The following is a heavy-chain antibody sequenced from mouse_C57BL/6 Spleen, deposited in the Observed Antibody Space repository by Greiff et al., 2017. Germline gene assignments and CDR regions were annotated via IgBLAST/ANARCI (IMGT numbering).Heavy chain of an antibody. V-gene: IGHV1-52*01. CDR2: IDPSDSET. D-gene: IGHD2-5*01. J-gene: IGHJ3*01. CDR1: GYTFTSYW. Sequence: QVQLQQPGAELVRPGSSVKLSCKASGYTFTSYWMHWVKQRPIQGLEWIGNIDPSDSETHYNQQFKDKATLTVDKSSSTAYMQLSSLTSEDSAVYYCARSAAAPYSNYDWFAYWGQGTLVTVSA. CDR3: ARSAAAPYSNYDWFAY.